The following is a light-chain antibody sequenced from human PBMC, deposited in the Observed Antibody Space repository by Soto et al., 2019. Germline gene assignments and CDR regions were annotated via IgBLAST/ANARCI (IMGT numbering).Light chain of an antibody. CDR2: AAS. CDR3: QQSYSTLPIT. CDR1: QSISSY. Sequence: DIQMTQSPSSLSASVGDRVTITCRASQSISSYLNWYQQKPGKAPKLLIYAASSLQSGVPSRFSGSGSGTDLTLTISSLQPEDIATYYCQQSYSTLPITFGQGTRLEIK. V-gene: IGKV1-39*01. J-gene: IGKJ5*01.